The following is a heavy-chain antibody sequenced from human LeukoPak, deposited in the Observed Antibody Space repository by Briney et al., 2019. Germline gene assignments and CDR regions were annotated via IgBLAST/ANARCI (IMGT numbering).Heavy chain of an antibody. Sequence: GGSLRLSCAASGFTVSRNYMNWVRQAPGKGLEWIAVLYSGGSAYYADSVKGRFPISRDNSKNTLYLQIYSLRAEDTAVYYCARDSETETGWYYYGMDVWGQGTTVTVSS. D-gene: IGHD2-21*02. CDR1: GFTVSRNY. V-gene: IGHV3-53*01. J-gene: IGHJ6*02. CDR2: LYSGGSA. CDR3: ARDSETETGWYYYGMDV.